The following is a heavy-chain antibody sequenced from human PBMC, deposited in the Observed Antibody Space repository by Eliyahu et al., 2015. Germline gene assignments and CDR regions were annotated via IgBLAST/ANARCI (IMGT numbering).Heavy chain of an antibody. CDR3: ARHPADILARPHYFDY. CDR2: MYPSDSET. CDR1: GYRFSTYW. J-gene: IGHJ4*02. V-gene: IGHV5-51*01. Sequence: EVQLVQSGAEVKKPGESLKISCKGSGYRFSTYWIGWVRQMPGKGLEWMGIMYPSDSETRYNPSFQGQVTFSVDKSTGTAYLQWKSLKASDSAMYFCARHPADILARPHYFDYWGQGTLVTVSS. D-gene: IGHD5-12*01.